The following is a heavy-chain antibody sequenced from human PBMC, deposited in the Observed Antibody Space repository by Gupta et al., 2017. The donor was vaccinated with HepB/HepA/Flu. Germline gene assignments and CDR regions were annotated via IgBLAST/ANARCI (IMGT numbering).Heavy chain of an antibody. CDR2: INPSGGST. Sequence: QVQLVQSGAEVKKPGASVKVSCKASGYNFTSYYMHCVRQTPGQGLEWMGIINPSGGSTSYAQKFQGRVTMTRDTSTSTVYMELSSLRSEDTAVYYCARALGYCSSTSCYTDDAFDIWGQGTMVTVSS. D-gene: IGHD2-2*02. CDR3: ARALGYCSSTSCYTDDAFDI. V-gene: IGHV1-46*01. J-gene: IGHJ3*02. CDR1: GYNFTSYY.